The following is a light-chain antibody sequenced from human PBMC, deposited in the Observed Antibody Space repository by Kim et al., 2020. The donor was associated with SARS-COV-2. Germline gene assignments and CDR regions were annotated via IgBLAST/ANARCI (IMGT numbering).Light chain of an antibody. Sequence: SYELTQPPSVSVAPGKTARITCGGNNIGSKTVQWYQQKPGQAPALVIFYDSDRPSGIPERFSGSNSGNTATLTISRVEAGDEADYYCQVWDISSDHPCVF. V-gene: IGLV3-21*04. CDR3: QVWDISSDHPCV. CDR1: NIGSKT. J-gene: IGLJ1*01. CDR2: YDS.